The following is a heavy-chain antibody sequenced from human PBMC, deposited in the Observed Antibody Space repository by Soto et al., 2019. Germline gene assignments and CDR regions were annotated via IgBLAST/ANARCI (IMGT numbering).Heavy chain of an antibody. CDR2: IKQDGSEK. V-gene: IGHV3-7*03. Sequence: EVQLVESGGGLDQPGGSLRLSCAASGFTFSSYWMSWVRQAPGKGLEWVANIKQDGSEKYYVDSVKGRFTISRDNAKNSLYLQMNSLRAEDTAVYYCARALISYGYSYGMDVWGQGTTVTVSS. CDR3: ARALISYGYSYGMDV. D-gene: IGHD5-18*01. CDR1: GFTFSSYW. J-gene: IGHJ6*02.